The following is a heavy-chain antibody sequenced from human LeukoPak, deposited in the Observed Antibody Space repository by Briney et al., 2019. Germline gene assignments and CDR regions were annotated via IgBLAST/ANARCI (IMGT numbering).Heavy chain of an antibody. Sequence: SETLPLTCAVYAGSFSGYYWSWIRQPPGKGLEWIGEINHSGSTNYNPSLKSRVTISVDTSKNQFSLKLSSVTAADTAVYYCARGPRITIFGVVTRSFDYWGQGTLVTVSS. CDR2: INHSGST. CDR3: ARGPRITIFGVVTRSFDY. CDR1: AGSFSGYY. V-gene: IGHV4-34*01. J-gene: IGHJ4*02. D-gene: IGHD3-3*01.